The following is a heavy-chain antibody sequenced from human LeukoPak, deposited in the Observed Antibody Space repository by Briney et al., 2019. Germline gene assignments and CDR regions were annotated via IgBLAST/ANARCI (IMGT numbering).Heavy chain of an antibody. CDR1: GFTFSSYG. CDR3: AKDGSFYDSSGYYYPDYFDY. Sequence: PGGSLRLSCAASGFTFSSYGMHWVRQAPGKGLEWVAFIRYDGSNKYYADSVKGRFTISRDNSKNTLYLQMNSLRAEDTAVYYCAKDGSFYDSSGYYYPDYFDYWGQGTLVTVSS. D-gene: IGHD3-22*01. CDR2: IRYDGSNK. J-gene: IGHJ4*02. V-gene: IGHV3-30*02.